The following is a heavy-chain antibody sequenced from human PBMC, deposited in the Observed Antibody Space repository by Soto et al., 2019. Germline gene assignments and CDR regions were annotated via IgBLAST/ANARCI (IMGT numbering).Heavy chain of an antibody. CDR1: GFTFSGYG. CDR2: TSSEGTKE. D-gene: IGHD3-10*01. CDR3: AKSRTFMDAAGFGELLSPFDY. V-gene: IGHV3-30*18. Sequence: GGSLRLSCAASGFTFSGYGMHWVRQAPGKGLEWVALTSSEGTKEYYVDSVKGRFTVSRDNSKNTLYLQMNSLRPEDTAVYYCAKSRTFMDAAGFGELLSPFDYWGQGTLVTVSS. J-gene: IGHJ4*02.